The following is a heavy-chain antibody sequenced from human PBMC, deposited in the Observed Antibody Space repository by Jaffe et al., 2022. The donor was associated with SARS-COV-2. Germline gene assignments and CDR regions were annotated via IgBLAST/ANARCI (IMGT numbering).Heavy chain of an antibody. CDR2: ISWDGGST. V-gene: IGHV3-43*01. D-gene: IGHD3-10*01. CDR1: GFTFDDYT. J-gene: IGHJ6*02. CDR3: AKAHGSGSSYYYYYGMDV. Sequence: EVQLVESGGVVVQPGGSLRLSCAASGFTFDDYTMHWVRQAPGKGLEWVSLISWDGGSTYYADSVKGRFTISRDNSKNSLYLQMNSLRTEDTALYYCAKAHGSGSSYYYYYGMDVWGQGTTVTVSS.